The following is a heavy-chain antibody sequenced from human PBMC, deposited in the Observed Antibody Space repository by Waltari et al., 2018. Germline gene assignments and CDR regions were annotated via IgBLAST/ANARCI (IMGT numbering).Heavy chain of an antibody. V-gene: IGHV3-23*03. Sequence: EVQLLESGGGLVQPGGSLRLSCAASGFTFSSYAMSWVRQAPGKGLEWVSVIYSGGSTYYADSVKGRFTISRDNSKNTLYLQMNSLRAEDTAVYYCGGPGFDYWGQGTLVTVSS. J-gene: IGHJ4*02. D-gene: IGHD1-26*01. CDR3: GGPGFDY. CDR2: IYSGGST. CDR1: GFTFSSYA.